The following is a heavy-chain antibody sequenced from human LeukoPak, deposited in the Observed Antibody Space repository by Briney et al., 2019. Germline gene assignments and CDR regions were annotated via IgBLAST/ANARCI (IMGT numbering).Heavy chain of an antibody. Sequence: PSETLSLTCTVSGGSISSYYWSWVRQAPGKGLEWVSSISSSSSYIYYADSVKGRFTISRDNAKNSLYPQMNSLRAEDTAVYYCAGDPGSGYEVYWGQGTLVTVSS. V-gene: IGHV3-21*01. D-gene: IGHD5-12*01. CDR2: ISSSSSYI. CDR1: GGSISSYY. CDR3: AGDPGSGYEVY. J-gene: IGHJ4*02.